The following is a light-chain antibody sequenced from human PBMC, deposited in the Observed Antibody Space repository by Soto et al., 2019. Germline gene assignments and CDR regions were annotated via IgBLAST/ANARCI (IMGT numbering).Light chain of an antibody. CDR3: SSCTSSSTLVV. CDR2: EVS. CDR1: SSDVGGYNY. Sequence: QSALTQPASVSGSPGQSITISCTGTSSDVGGYNYVSWYQQHPGKAPKLMIYEVSNRPSGVSNRFSGSKSGNTASLTISGLQAEDEADYHCSSCTSSSTLVVFGGGTKVTVL. V-gene: IGLV2-14*01. J-gene: IGLJ2*01.